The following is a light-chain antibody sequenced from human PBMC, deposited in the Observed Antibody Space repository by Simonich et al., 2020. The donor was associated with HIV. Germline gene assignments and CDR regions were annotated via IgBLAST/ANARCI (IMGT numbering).Light chain of an antibody. CDR2: WAS. CDR3: QQYYSTPLT. CDR1: QSVLYSSDNKNY. V-gene: IGKV4-1*01. J-gene: IGKJ4*01. Sequence: DIVMTQSPDSLAVYLGERATINCKSSQSVLYSSDNKNYLAWYPLKPGQTPKLLIYWASTRQSGVPERFSGTGSGTDFTLTISSLQAEDVAVYYCQQYYSTPLTFGGGTKVEIK.